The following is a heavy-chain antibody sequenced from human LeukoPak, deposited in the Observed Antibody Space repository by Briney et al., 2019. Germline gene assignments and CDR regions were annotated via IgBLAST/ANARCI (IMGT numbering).Heavy chain of an antibody. CDR3: ARDLGQYYDTSDNWFDP. Sequence: SETLSLTCAVYGGSFSGYYWSWIRQPPGKGLEWIGEINHSGSTNYNPSLKSRVTISVDTSKKQFSLELSSVTAADTAVYYCARDLGQYYDTSDNWFDPWGQGTLVTVSS. V-gene: IGHV4-34*01. J-gene: IGHJ5*02. CDR2: INHSGST. CDR1: GGSFSGYY. D-gene: IGHD3-22*01.